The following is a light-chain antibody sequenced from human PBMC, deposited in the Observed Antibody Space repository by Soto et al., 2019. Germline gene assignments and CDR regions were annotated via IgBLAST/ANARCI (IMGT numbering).Light chain of an antibody. Sequence: DIRMTQSPSSLSASVGDRVTITCQASQDIINFLNWYQQKPGKAPKVLIYDASTLETGVPSRFTGAGSVTECTLPITSLQPEGSGTYYCQFNDKLHRFTFGPVTKVEVK. CDR1: QDIINF. J-gene: IGKJ3*01. CDR3: QFNDKLHRFT. V-gene: IGKV1-33*01. CDR2: DAS.